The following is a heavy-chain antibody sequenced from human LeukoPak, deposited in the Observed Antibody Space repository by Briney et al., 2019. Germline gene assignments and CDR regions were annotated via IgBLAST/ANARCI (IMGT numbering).Heavy chain of an antibody. Sequence: GGSLRLSCVASGLTLSSYYMTWVRQAPGKGPEWVANIRQDGSEKYYVDSVKGRFTISRDNAKNSLYLQMNNLRAEDTAVYYCATYCSSASCYKVWGQGTLVTVS. CDR3: ATYCSSASCYKV. D-gene: IGHD2-2*02. CDR2: IRQDGSEK. CDR1: GLTLSSYY. J-gene: IGHJ4*02. V-gene: IGHV3-7*01.